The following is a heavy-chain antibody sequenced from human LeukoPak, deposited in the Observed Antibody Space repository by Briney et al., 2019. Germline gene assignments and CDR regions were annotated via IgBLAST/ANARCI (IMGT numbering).Heavy chain of an antibody. CDR1: GGSISSGGYS. D-gene: IGHD3-10*01. J-gene: IGHJ5*02. V-gene: IGHV4-30-2*01. CDR3: ARVLWFGEPPYNWFDP. CDR2: IYHSGST. Sequence: SETLSLTCAVSGGSISSGGYSWSWIRQPPGKGLEWIGYIYHSGSTYYNPSLKSRVTISVDRSKNQFSLKLSSVIAADTAVYYCARVLWFGEPPYNWFDPWGQGTLVTVSS.